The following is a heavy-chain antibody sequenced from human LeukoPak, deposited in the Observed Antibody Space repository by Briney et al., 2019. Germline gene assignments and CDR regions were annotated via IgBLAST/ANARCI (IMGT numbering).Heavy chain of an antibody. CDR2: MWYDGSHK. Sequence: GGSLRLSCAASGFTFSSYGMHWVRQAPGKGLEWVAVMWYDGSHKYYADSLKGRFTISRDNSENTLYLQMNSLRGEDTALYYCTKDGDMTTVGIDYWGQGTLVTVSS. V-gene: IGHV3-33*06. D-gene: IGHD4-23*01. CDR3: TKDGDMTTVGIDY. J-gene: IGHJ4*02. CDR1: GFTFSSYG.